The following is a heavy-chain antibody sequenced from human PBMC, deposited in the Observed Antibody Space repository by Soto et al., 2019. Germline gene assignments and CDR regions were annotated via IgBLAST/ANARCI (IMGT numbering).Heavy chain of an antibody. V-gene: IGHV4-59*01. J-gene: IGHJ4*02. CDR2: VYYTGST. D-gene: IGHD6-6*01. CDR3: ARSIAVPSGHIDH. Sequence: QVQLQESGPGLVKPSETLSLTCRVSGGSMSGYYWSWVRLAPGKGLEWIGYVYYTGSTNYNPSLQSRVSISVDTSNKHSSLSLSLVTAADTAVNFCARSIAVPSGHIDHWGQGIRVTISS. CDR1: GGSMSGYY.